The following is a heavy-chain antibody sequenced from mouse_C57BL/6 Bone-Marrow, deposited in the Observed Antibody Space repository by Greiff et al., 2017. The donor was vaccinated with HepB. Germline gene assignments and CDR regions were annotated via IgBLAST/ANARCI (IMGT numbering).Heavy chain of an antibody. V-gene: IGHV3-6*01. Sequence: EVQLQESGPGLVKPSQSLSLTCSVTGYSITSGYYWNWIRQFPGNTLEWMGYISYDGSNNYNPSLKNRISITRDTSKNQFFLKLNSVTTEDTATYYCARGDAGFAYWGQGTLVTVSA. J-gene: IGHJ3*01. CDR2: ISYDGSN. CDR3: ARGDAGFAY. CDR1: GYSITSGYY.